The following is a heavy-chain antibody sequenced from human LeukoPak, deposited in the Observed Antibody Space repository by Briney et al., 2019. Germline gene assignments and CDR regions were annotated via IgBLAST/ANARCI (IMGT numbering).Heavy chain of an antibody. CDR2: IYYSGST. D-gene: IGHD3-3*01. CDR3: AREGLRFLEWSGGVFDY. V-gene: IGHV4-61*08. J-gene: IGHJ4*02. CDR1: GGSISSGDYY. Sequence: TSETLSLTCTVSGGSISSGDYYWSWIRQPPGKGLEWIGYIYYSGSTNYNPSLKSRVTISADTSKNQFSLKLSSVTAADTAVYYCAREGLRFLEWSGGVFDYWGQGTLVTVSS.